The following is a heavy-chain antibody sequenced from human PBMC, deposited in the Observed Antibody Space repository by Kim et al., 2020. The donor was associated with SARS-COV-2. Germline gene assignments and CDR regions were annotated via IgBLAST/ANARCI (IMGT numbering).Heavy chain of an antibody. D-gene: IGHD3-3*01. Sequence: QGRVTMTRDTSTSTVYMELSSLRSEDTAVYYCARASGDFWSGSEDGLIDYWGQGTLVTVSS. J-gene: IGHJ4*02. V-gene: IGHV1-46*01. CDR3: ARASGDFWSGSEDGLIDY.